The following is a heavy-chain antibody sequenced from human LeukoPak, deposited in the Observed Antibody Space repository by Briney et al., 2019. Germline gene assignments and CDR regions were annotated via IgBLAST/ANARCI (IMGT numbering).Heavy chain of an antibody. D-gene: IGHD2-21*02. CDR3: ARHPSWPDCGGDFDY. CDR1: GGSISNYY. Sequence: PSETLSLTCTVSGGSISNYYWSWIRQSPGKGLQWIAYIYSSGNTNYNPSLKSRVLISVDTSKNQFSLKLNSVTAADTAVYYCARHPSWPDCGGDFDYWGQGTPVIVSS. V-gene: IGHV4-59*08. J-gene: IGHJ4*02. CDR2: IYSSGNT.